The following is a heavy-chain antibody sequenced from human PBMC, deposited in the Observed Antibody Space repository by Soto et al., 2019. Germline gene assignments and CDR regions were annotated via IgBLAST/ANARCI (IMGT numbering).Heavy chain of an antibody. CDR2: IYPGDSDT. J-gene: IGHJ6*02. Sequence: PGDSLKISCKGSGYSFTSYWIGWGLQIPGKGLEWMGIIYPGDSDTRYSPSFQGQVTISADKSISTAYLQWSSLKASDTAMYYCARHPDFDFLCGNDYSYVMYVWGQGTTVTGSS. CDR1: GYSFTSYW. D-gene: IGHD3-3*01. V-gene: IGHV5-51*01. CDR3: ARHPDFDFLCGNDYSYVMYV.